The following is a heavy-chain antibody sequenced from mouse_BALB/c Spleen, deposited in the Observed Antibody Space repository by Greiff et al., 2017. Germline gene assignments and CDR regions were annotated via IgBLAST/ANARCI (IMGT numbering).Heavy chain of an antibody. CDR3: ARDPHYYGSSYDWYFDV. CDR2: IWGDGST. D-gene: IGHD1-1*01. V-gene: IGHV2-6-7*01. Sequence: VMLVVSGPGLVAPSQSLSITCTVSGFSLTGYGVNWVRQPPGKGLEWLGMIWGDGSTDYNSALKSRLSISKDNSKSQVFLKMNSLQTDDTARYYCARDPHYYGSSYDWYFDVWGAGTTVTVSS. J-gene: IGHJ1*01. CDR1: GFSLTGYG.